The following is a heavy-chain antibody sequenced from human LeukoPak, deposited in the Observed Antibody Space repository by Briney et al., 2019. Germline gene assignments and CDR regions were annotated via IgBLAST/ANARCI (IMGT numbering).Heavy chain of an antibody. D-gene: IGHD3-10*01. CDR1: GGSISSGGYY. J-gene: IGHJ6*02. CDR2: IYYSGST. CDR3: ARDQVLWFGELSSYYYGMDV. V-gene: IGHV4-31*03. Sequence: SQTLSLTCTVSGGSISSGGYYWSWIRQHPGKGLEWIGYIYYSGSTYYNPSLKSRVTISVDTSKNQFSLKLSSVTAADTAVYYCARDQVLWFGELSSYYYGMDVWGQGTTVTVSS.